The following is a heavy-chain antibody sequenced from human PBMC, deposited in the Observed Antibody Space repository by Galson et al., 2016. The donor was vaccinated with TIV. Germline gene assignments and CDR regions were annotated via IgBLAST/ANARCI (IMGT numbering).Heavy chain of an antibody. CDR2: IWFDGSDT. Sequence: SLRLSCAASGFNIGAHGMHWVRQAPGKGLECVAVIWFDGSDTNYADSVKGRFTISRDISKNTLYLEMNSLRVGDTALYYCARDQFRGVDYYCYGMDVWGQGTLVTVSS. CDR3: ARDQFRGVDYYCYGMDV. J-gene: IGHJ6*02. V-gene: IGHV3-33*01. D-gene: IGHD3-10*01. CDR1: GFNIGAHG.